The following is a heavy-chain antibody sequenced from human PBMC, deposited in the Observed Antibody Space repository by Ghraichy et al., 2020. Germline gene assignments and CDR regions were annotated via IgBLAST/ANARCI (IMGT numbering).Heavy chain of an antibody. CDR1: NGSISSYY. V-gene: IGHV4-59*01. CDR2: IYHSCIT. D-gene: IGHD3-3*01. Sequence: SETLSLTCSVSNGSISSYYWSWIWQRPGKGPEWIGYIYHSCITNYNPSLRSQVTISLDISKNKFSLTLKSVTAADTAVYYCARGDYDFWIGHPPAPFSPSGQGTLVTVSS. CDR3: ARGDYDFWIGHPPAPFSP. J-gene: IGHJ5*02.